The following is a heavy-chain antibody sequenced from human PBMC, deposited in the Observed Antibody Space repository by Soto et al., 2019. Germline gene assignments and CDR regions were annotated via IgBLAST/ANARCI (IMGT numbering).Heavy chain of an antibody. CDR2: IVVGSGNT. CDR1: GFTFTSSA. V-gene: IGHV1-58*01. CDR3: AALLGYCSSTSCYTPGTFDY. J-gene: IGHJ4*02. D-gene: IGHD2-2*02. Sequence: SVKVSCKASGFTFTSSAVQWVRQARGQRLEWIGWIVVGSGNTNYAQKFQERVTITRDMSTSTAYMELSSLRSEDTAVYYCAALLGYCSSTSCYTPGTFDYWGQGALVTVSS.